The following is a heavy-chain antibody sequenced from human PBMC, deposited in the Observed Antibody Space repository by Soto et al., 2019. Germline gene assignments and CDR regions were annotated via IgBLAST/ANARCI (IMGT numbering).Heavy chain of an antibody. D-gene: IGHD1-1*01. CDR2: INHKGQT. CDR1: GGPLSDYN. CDR3: ATNTEFKMEY. J-gene: IGHJ4*02. V-gene: IGHV4-34*01. Sequence: QVQLQQWGAGLLKPSETLSLTCAVFGGPLSDYNWNWIRQPPGKGPAWIGEINHKGQTNHNPSLKSRVRMSVDTSNRQFSLKLSTVTAAVTAMYFCATNTEFKMEYWGQGAVVTVSS.